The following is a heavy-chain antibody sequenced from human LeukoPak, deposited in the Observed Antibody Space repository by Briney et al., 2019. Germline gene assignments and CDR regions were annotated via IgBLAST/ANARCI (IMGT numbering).Heavy chain of an antibody. Sequence: SETLSLTCTVSGGSISSYYWSWIWQPPGKGLEWIGYIYYSGSTNYNPSLRSRVTISVDTSKNQFSLKLTSVTAADTAVYYCARVGGASSSDYWGQGTLVTVSS. D-gene: IGHD6-6*01. V-gene: IGHV4-59*01. CDR2: IYYSGST. CDR1: GGSISSYY. CDR3: ARVGGASSSDY. J-gene: IGHJ4*02.